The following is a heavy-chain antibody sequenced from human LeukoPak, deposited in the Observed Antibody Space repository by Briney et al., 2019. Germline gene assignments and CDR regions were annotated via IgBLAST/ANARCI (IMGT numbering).Heavy chain of an antibody. Sequence: GSLRLSCAASGFTFSSYAMHWVRQAPGKGLEWVAVISYDGSNKYYADSVKGRFTISRDNSKNTLYLQMNSLRAEDTAVYYCARVGIVGATTRGWFDPWGQGTLVTVSS. D-gene: IGHD1-26*01. CDR1: GFTFSSYA. CDR2: ISYDGSNK. CDR3: ARVGIVGATTRGWFDP. J-gene: IGHJ5*02. V-gene: IGHV3-30*01.